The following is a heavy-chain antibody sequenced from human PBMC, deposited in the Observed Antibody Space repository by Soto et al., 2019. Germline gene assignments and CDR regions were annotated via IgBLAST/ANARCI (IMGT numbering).Heavy chain of an antibody. CDR3: ARVWGRTLDY. D-gene: IGHD3-16*01. V-gene: IGHV4-59*01. Sequence: QVQLQESGPGLVKPSETLSLTCTVSGGSISSYYWSWIRQPPGKGLEWIGYIYYSGSTNYNPSLQSRVTISVDTSKNQFSLKLSSVTAADTAVYYCARVWGRTLDYWGQGTLVTVSS. J-gene: IGHJ4*02. CDR2: IYYSGST. CDR1: GGSISSYY.